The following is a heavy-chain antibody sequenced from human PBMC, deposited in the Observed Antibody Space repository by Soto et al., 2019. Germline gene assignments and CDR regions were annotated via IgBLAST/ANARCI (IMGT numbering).Heavy chain of an antibody. D-gene: IGHD3-22*01. J-gene: IGHJ6*02. CDR1: GYTFTSYG. V-gene: IGHV1-18*01. CDR2: ISAYNGNT. CDR3: ARDHHYYDSSGYYYGMDV. Sequence: ASVKVSCKASGYTFTSYGISWVRQAPGQGLEWMGWISAYNGNTNYAQKLQGRVTMTTDTSTSTAYMELRSLRSDDTAVYYCARDHHYYDSSGYYYGMDVWGQGTTVTVSS.